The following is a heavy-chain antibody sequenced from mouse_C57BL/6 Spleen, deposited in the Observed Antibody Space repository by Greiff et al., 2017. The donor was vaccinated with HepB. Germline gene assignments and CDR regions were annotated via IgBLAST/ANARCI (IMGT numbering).Heavy chain of an antibody. CDR2: IWSGGST. V-gene: IGHV2-2*01. D-gene: IGHD1-1*01. CDR3: ARLLLRYWYFDV. Sequence: QVQLQQSGPGLVQPSQSLSITCTVSGFSLTSYGVHWVRQSPGKGLEWLGVIWSGGSTDYNAAFISRLSISKDNSKSQVFFKMNSLQADDTAIYYCARLLLRYWYFDVWGTGTTVTVSS. CDR1: GFSLTSYG. J-gene: IGHJ1*03.